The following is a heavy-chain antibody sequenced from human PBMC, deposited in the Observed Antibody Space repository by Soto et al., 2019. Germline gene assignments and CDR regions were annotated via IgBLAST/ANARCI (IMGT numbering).Heavy chain of an antibody. CDR3: ARRLFPYYYDSSGYGGWFDP. CDR2: IYYSGST. D-gene: IGHD3-22*01. J-gene: IGHJ5*02. CDR1: GGSVSSGSYY. Sequence: SETLSLTCTVSGGSVSSGSYYWSWIRQPPGKGLEWIGYIYYSGSTNYNPSLKSRVTISVDTSKNQFSLKLSSVTAADTAVYYCARRLFPYYYDSSGYGGWFDPWGQGTLVTVSS. V-gene: IGHV4-61*01.